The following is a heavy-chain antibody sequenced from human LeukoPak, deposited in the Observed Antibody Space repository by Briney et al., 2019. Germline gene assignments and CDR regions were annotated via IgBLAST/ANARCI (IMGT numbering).Heavy chain of an antibody. Sequence: SETLSLTCTVSGASISSHYWSWIRQPPGKGLEWIGYGHYSGSTNYNPSLKSRVTISVDTSKSQFSLRLSSVTAADTAMYYCARYRLTYFSGSGSYYFDYWGQGTLVTVSS. CDR2: GHYSGST. CDR1: GASISSHY. J-gene: IGHJ4*02. CDR3: ARYRLTYFSGSGSYYFDY. V-gene: IGHV4-59*11. D-gene: IGHD3-10*01.